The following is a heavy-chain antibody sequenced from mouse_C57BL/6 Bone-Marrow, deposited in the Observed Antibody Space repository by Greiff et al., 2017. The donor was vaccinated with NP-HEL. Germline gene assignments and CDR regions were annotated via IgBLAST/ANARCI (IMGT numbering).Heavy chain of an antibody. CDR2: IDPNSGGT. D-gene: IGHD2-1*01. Sequence: QVQLQQPGAELVKPGASVKLSCKASGYTFTSYWMHWVKQRPGRGLEWIGRIDPNSGGTKYNEKFKSKATLTVDKPSSTAYMQISSLTSEDSAVYDCGRVGWYWYFDVWGTGTTVTVSS. CDR3: GRVGWYWYFDV. V-gene: IGHV1-72*01. J-gene: IGHJ1*03. CDR1: GYTFTSYW.